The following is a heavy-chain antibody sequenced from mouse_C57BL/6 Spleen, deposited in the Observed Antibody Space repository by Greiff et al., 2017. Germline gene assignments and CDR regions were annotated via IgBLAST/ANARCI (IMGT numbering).Heavy chain of an antibody. J-gene: IGHJ2*01. CDR3: ARSRHSSCYDYFDY. Sequence: QVQLKHPGAELVMPGASVKLSCKASGYTFTSYWMHWVKQRPGQGLEWIGEIDPSDSYTNYNQKFKGKSTMTVDKSSSTAYMQLSSLTSEDSAVYYCARSRHSSCYDYFDYWGQGTTLTVSS. CDR1: GYTFTSYW. V-gene: IGHV1-69*01. D-gene: IGHD3-1*01. CDR2: IDPSDSYT.